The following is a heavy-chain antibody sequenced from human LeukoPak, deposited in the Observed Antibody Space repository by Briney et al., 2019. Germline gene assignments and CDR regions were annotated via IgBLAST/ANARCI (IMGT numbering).Heavy chain of an antibody. V-gene: IGHV4-34*01. Sequence: PSETLSLTCAVYGGSFSGYYWSWIRQPPGKGLEWIGEINHSGSTNYNPSLKSRVTISVDTSKNQFSLKLSSVTAADTAVYYCARGDIVGALGYWGQGTLSPSPQ. CDR2: INHSGST. J-gene: IGHJ4*02. D-gene: IGHD1-26*01. CDR3: ARGDIVGALGY. CDR1: GGSFSGYY.